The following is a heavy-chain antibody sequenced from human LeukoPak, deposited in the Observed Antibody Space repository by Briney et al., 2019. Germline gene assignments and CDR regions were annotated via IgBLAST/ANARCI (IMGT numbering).Heavy chain of an antibody. CDR2: IYTSGRT. V-gene: IGHV4-4*07. Sequence: SETLSLTCTVSGGYIGGYYWSWIRQSAGKGLEWIGRIYTSGRTNYNPSLKSRVAMSVDTSNNQFSLKLSSVTAADTAVFYCARGQAYGDSPSPFDYWGQGTLVTVSS. CDR1: GGYIGGYY. J-gene: IGHJ4*02. CDR3: ARGQAYGDSPSPFDY. D-gene: IGHD4-17*01.